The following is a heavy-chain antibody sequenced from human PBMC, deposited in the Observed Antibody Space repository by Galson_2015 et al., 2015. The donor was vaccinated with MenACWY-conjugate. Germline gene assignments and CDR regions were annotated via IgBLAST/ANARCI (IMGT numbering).Heavy chain of an antibody. V-gene: IGHV5-51*01. CDR2: ISPGDSNT. Sequence: QSGAEVKKPGESLKISCKASGYNFITYWIAWVRQLPGKGLEWMGLISPGDSNTRYSPAFHGQVTISADKSISTAYLQLHSLQASDTAMYYCARHPPGGRGRDVWGRGTTVTVSS. CDR3: ARHPPGGRGRDV. CDR1: GYNFITYW. J-gene: IGHJ6*02. D-gene: IGHD3-10*01.